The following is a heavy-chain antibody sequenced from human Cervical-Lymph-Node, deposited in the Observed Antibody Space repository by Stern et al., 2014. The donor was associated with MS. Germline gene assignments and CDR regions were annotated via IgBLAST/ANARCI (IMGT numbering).Heavy chain of an antibody. Sequence: EVQLVESGGTLVQPGGSLRLSCAASGSTVNSNYMTWVRQAPGKGLEWVSIFYSGISTYYAESVKGRFSFSIDNSKNTLYLQMNNLRVEDTAMYYCTREMAALRLDPWGQGTLVIVSA. CDR1: GSTVNSNY. V-gene: IGHV3-66*01. CDR3: TREMAALRLDP. CDR2: FYSGIST. J-gene: IGHJ5*02. D-gene: IGHD5-24*01.